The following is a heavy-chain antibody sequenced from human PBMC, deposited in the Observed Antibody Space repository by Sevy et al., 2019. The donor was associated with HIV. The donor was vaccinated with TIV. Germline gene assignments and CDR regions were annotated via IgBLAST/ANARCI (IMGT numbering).Heavy chain of an antibody. V-gene: IGHV3-30-3*01. J-gene: IGHJ6*02. CDR2: ISYDGSNK. CDR1: GFTFSSYA. CDR3: ARDYGDYVGYYYGMDV. Sequence: GGSLRLSCAASGFTFSSYAMHWVRQAPGKGLEWVAVISYDGSNKYYADSVKGRFTISRDNSKNTLYRQMNSLRAEDTAVYYCARDYGDYVGYYYGMDVWGQGTTVTVSS. D-gene: IGHD4-17*01.